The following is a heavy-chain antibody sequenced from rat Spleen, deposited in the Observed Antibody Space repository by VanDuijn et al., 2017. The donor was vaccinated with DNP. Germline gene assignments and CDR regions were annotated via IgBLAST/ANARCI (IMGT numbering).Heavy chain of an antibody. V-gene: IGHV2-72*01. D-gene: IGHD1-2*01. CDR3: ARHQAAPFDY. J-gene: IGHJ2*01. CDR2: IWAGGGT. CDR1: GFSLTSNG. Sequence: QMQLEESGPGLIQPSETLSLTCTVPGFSLTSNGVGWIRQPLGKGLVWMGSIWAGGGTNYNSAVQSRLTITRDTSKSQVFLKMNSLQPDDTGTYYCARHQAAPFDYWGQGVMVTVSS.